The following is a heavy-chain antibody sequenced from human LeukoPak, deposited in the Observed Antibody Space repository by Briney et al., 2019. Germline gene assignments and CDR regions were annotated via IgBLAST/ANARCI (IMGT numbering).Heavy chain of an antibody. CDR2: IYYSGST. Sequence: PSETLSLTCTVSGGSIRSSSYYWGWIRQPPGKGLEWIRSIYYSGSTYYNPSLKSRVTISVDTSKSQFSLKLSSVTAADTAVYYCARGMIVVVIRRDDAFDIWGQGTMVTVSS. D-gene: IGHD3-22*01. CDR1: GGSIRSSSYY. CDR3: ARGMIVVVIRRDDAFDI. V-gene: IGHV4-39*01. J-gene: IGHJ3*02.